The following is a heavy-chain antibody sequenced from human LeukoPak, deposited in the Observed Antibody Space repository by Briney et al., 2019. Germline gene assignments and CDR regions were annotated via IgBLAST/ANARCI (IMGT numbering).Heavy chain of an antibody. CDR2: NYSGST. D-gene: IGHD4-17*01. V-gene: IGHV4-39*07. J-gene: IGHJ4*02. Sequence: SETLSLTCTVSGGSISSSSYYWGWIRQPPGKGLEWIGSNYSGSTYYNPSLKSRVTISAGTSKNQFSLKLSSVTAADTAVYYCARGRDYALYDYWGQGTVVTVSS. CDR3: ARGRDYALYDY. CDR1: GGSISSSSYY.